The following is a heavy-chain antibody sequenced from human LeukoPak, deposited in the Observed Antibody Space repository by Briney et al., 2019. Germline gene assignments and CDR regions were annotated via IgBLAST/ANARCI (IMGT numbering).Heavy chain of an antibody. CDR2: ISGSGGST. Sequence: GGSLRLSCAASGFTFSSYAMSWVRQAPGKGLEWVSAISGSGGSTYYADSVKGRFTISRDNSKNTLYLQMNSLGAEDTAVYYCARGRYSYGRPLLDYWGQGTLVTVSS. CDR1: GFTFSSYA. V-gene: IGHV3-23*01. D-gene: IGHD5-18*01. J-gene: IGHJ4*02. CDR3: ARGRYSYGRPLLDY.